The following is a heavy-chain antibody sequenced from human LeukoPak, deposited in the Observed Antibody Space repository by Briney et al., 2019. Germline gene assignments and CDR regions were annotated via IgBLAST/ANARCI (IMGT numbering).Heavy chain of an antibody. J-gene: IGHJ3*01. D-gene: IGHD5/OR15-5a*01. CDR2: IKSKTDGGTT. Sequence: GGSLRLSCAASGFTFSSYAMSWVRQAPGKGLEWVGRIKSKTDGGTTDYAAPVKGRFTISRDDSKNTLYLQMNSLKTEDTAVYYCTTDLGPPPLSTFEIGLPRGFWGQGTMVTVSS. CDR3: TTDLGPPPLSTFEIGLPRGF. CDR1: GFTFSSYA. V-gene: IGHV3-15*01.